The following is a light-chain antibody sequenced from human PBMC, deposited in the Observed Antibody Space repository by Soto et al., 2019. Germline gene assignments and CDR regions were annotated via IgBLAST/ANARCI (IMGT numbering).Light chain of an antibody. CDR3: QSADSSGVV. V-gene: IGLV3-25*03. CDR1: ALSKQY. Sequence: SYELTQPSSVSVSPGQTARITCSGDALSKQYAYWYQQKPGQAPVLMIYKDSERPSGIPERFSGSTSGTTVTLAVSGVQAEDEADYYCQSADSSGVVFGGGTKLTVL. J-gene: IGLJ2*01. CDR2: KDS.